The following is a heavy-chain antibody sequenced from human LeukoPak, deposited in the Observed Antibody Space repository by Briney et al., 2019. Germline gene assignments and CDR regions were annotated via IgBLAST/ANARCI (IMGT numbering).Heavy chain of an antibody. V-gene: IGHV4-34*01. D-gene: IGHD5-12*01. J-gene: IGHJ4*02. CDR3: VRGVGGWLRLFDY. CDR1: GGSFSGYY. Sequence: SETLSLTCAVYGGSFSGYYWSWIRQPPGKGLEWIGEINHSGSTNYNPSLKSRVTISVDTSKNQFSLKLSSVTAEDTAVYYCVRGVGGWLRLFDYWGQGTLVTVSS. CDR2: INHSGST.